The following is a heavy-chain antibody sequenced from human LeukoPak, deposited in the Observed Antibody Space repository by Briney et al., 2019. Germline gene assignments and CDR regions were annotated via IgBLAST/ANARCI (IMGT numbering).Heavy chain of an antibody. CDR2: IYYSGST. D-gene: IGHD3-22*01. J-gene: IGHJ4*02. V-gene: IGHV4-34*01. CDR1: GGSFSGYY. CDR3: ADDSSGYHDY. Sequence: ASETLSLTCAVYGGSFSGYYWSWIRQPPGKGLEWIGSIYYSGSTYYNPSLKSRVTISVDTSKNQSSLKLSSVTAADTAVYYCADDSSGYHDYWGQGTLVTVSS.